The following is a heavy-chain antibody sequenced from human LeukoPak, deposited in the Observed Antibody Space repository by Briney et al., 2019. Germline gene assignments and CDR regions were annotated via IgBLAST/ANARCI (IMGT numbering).Heavy chain of an antibody. CDR1: GFTFSSYA. J-gene: IGHJ5*02. D-gene: IGHD6-13*01. CDR3: AREVPGAAGTEVPNWFDP. CDR2: IPYDGSNK. V-gene: IGHV3-30-3*01. Sequence: PGGSLRLSCAASGFTFSSYAMHWVRQAPGKGLEWVAVIPYDGSNKYYADSVKGRFTISRDNSKNTLYLQMNSLRAEDTAVYYCAREVPGAAGTEVPNWFDPWGQGTLVTVSS.